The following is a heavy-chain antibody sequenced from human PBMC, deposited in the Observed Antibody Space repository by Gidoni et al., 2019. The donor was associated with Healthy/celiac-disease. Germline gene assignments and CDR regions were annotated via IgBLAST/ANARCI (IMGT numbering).Heavy chain of an antibody. CDR2: ISGSGGST. V-gene: IGHV3-23*04. J-gene: IGHJ6*02. D-gene: IGHD4-4*01. CDR3: ARGVTPVYYYGMDV. Sequence: EVQLVESGGGLVQPGGSLRLSCAASGFPFSSYAMSWVRQAPGKGLEWVSAISGSGGSTYYADSVKGRFTISRDNSKNTLYLQMNSLRAEDTAVYYCARGVTPVYYYGMDVWGQGTTVTVSS. CDR1: GFPFSSYA.